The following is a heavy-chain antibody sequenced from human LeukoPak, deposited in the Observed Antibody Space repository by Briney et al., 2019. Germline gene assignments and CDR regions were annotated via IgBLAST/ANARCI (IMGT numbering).Heavy chain of an antibody. Sequence: SQTLSLTCTVSGGSISSGSYFWSWIRQSAGRGLEWIGRIDSSGNTNYNPSLKSRVIMSLDTSKNQFSLKLSSVTAADTAVYYCARGLLSDWNYEYYFDYWGQGTLVTVSS. V-gene: IGHV4-61*02. CDR2: IDSSGNT. D-gene: IGHD1-7*01. J-gene: IGHJ4*02. CDR3: ARGLLSDWNYEYYFDY. CDR1: GGSISSGSYF.